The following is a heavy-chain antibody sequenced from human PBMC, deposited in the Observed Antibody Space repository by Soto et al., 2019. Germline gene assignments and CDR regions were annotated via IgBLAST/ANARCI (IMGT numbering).Heavy chain of an antibody. V-gene: IGHV1-46*01. J-gene: IGHJ6*02. CDR1: GYTFTYYY. CDR3: SRDDILTGDYYYYGMDV. D-gene: IGHD3-9*01. Sequence: QVQLVQAGAEVKKPGASVKVSCEASGYTFTYYYMHWVRQAPGQGLEWMGRVNPSSGSATYAQKFQGRVTMTRDTSTSAVYMELSSLRTEDTVVYYCSRDDILTGDYYYYGMDVWGQVTTVTVSS. CDR2: VNPSSGSA.